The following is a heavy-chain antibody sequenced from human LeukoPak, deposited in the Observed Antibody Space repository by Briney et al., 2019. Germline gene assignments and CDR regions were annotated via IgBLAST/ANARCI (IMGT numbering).Heavy chain of an antibody. CDR1: GGSTSSGGYS. CDR2: IYHSGST. V-gene: IGHV4-30-2*01. D-gene: IGHD2-15*01. CDR3: ARESGDCSGGSCYSYFDY. J-gene: IGHJ4*02. Sequence: PSQTLSLTCAVSGGSTSSGGYSWSWIRQPPGKGLEWIGYIYHSGSTYYNPSLKSRVTISVDRSKNQFSLKLSSVTAADTAVYYCARESGDCSGGSCYSYFDYWGQGTLVTVSS.